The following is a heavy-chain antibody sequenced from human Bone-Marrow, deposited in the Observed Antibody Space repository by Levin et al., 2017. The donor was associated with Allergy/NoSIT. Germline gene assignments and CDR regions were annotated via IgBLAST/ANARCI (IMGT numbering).Heavy chain of an antibody. D-gene: IGHD3-9*01. J-gene: IGHJ4*02. CDR2: IYYSGST. V-gene: IGHV4-61*01. CDR3: ARGVDILTGYYFDY. Sequence: ESLKISCPVSGGSVSSGSYYWSWIRQPPGKGLEWIGYIYYSGSTNYNPSLKSRVTISVDTSKNQFSLKLSSVTAADTAVYYCARGVDILTGYYFDYWGQGTLVTVSS. CDR1: GGSVSSGSYY.